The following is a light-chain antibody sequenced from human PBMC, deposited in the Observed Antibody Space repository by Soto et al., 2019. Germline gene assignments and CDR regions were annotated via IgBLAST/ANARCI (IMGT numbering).Light chain of an antibody. CDR3: QQYFSLGT. J-gene: IGKJ1*01. CDR2: RAS. CDR1: QSITNW. V-gene: IGKV1-5*03. Sequence: DIQMTQSPSTLSASVGDRVTITCRASQSITNWLAWYQQKPGKAPKLLIYRASSLETGVPSRFSGSGSGTEFTLTISSLQPDDFATYYCQQYFSLGTFGQGTKVELK.